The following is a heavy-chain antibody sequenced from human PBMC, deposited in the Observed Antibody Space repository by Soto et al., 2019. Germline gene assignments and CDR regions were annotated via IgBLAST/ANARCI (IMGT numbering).Heavy chain of an antibody. Sequence: PSETLSLTCTVSGVFISSYHWTWIRQPPGKGLEWMGNIDYSGNTDYNASHKSRVTISVDTSKNQFSLKLSSVTAADTAVYFCASTYESSPSYVWGQGTTVTVSS. V-gene: IGHV4-59*01. J-gene: IGHJ6*02. CDR1: GVFISSYH. CDR2: IDYSGNT. CDR3: ASTYESSPSYV. D-gene: IGHD3-22*01.